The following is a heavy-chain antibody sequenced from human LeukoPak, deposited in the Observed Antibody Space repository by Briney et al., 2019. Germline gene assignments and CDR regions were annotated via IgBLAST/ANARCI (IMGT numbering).Heavy chain of an antibody. D-gene: IGHD1/OR15-1a*01. CDR2: ISSSSSYI. Sequence: PGASLRLSCAASGFTFSSYSMNWVRQAPGKGLEWVAFISSSSSYIYYADSVKGRFTISRDNEKNSLYLQMNSLRAEDTAVYYCARIERGTFDYWGQGTLVTVSS. J-gene: IGHJ4*02. CDR3: ARIERGTFDY. CDR1: GFTFSSYS. V-gene: IGHV3-21*01.